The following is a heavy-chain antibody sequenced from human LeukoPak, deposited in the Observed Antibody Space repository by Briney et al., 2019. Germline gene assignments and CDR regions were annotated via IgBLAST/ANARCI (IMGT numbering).Heavy chain of an antibody. CDR1: GGSISSARYY. Sequence: SQTLSLNCTVSGGSISSARYYWSWIRQLPGKGLEWIGCIYYGGNTYYHPSLKSRVTISIDTSKNLFSLKLTSVTAADKAVYYCARDNDHYGMDVWGQGTTVTVSS. V-gene: IGHV4-31*03. D-gene: IGHD1-1*01. CDR3: ARDNDHYGMDV. CDR2: IYYGGNT. J-gene: IGHJ6*02.